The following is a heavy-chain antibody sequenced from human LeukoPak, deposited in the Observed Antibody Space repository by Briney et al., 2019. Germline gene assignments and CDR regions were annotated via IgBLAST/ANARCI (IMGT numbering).Heavy chain of an antibody. V-gene: IGHV3-74*01. CDR3: ASLTAAAETGAFDI. D-gene: IGHD6-13*01. Sequence: GGSLRLSCAASGFTFSSYWMHWVRQAPGKGLVWVSRINSDESITSYADSVKGRFTISRDNAKNTLYLQMNSLRVEDTAVYYCASLTAAAETGAFDIWGQGTMVTVSS. J-gene: IGHJ3*02. CDR2: INSDESIT. CDR1: GFTFSSYW.